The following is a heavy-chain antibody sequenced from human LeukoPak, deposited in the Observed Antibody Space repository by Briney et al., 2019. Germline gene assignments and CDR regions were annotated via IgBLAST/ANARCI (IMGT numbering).Heavy chain of an antibody. V-gene: IGHV3-23*01. CDR2: ISGSGGST. J-gene: IGHJ4*02. CDR3: AKGVRYLDWWILDY. CDR1: GFTFSSYA. D-gene: IGHD3-9*01. Sequence: GGSLRLSCAASGFTFSSYAMSWVRQAPGKGLEWVSAISGSGGSTYYADSVKGRFTISRDNSKNTLYLQMNSLRAEDTAVYYCAKGVRYLDWWILDYWGQGTLVTVSS.